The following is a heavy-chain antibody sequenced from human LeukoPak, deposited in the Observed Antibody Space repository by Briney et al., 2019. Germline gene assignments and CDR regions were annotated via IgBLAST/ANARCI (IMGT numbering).Heavy chain of an antibody. CDR3: ASVFDS. J-gene: IGHJ4*02. CDR2: INHDGTGT. V-gene: IGHV3-74*01. CDR1: GW. Sequence: GGSLRLSCAASGWMHWVRQAPGKGLVWVSGINHDGTGTYYADSVKGRFTISRDNAKNTLYLQMNSLSADDTAVYYCASVFDSWGQGFLVIVSS.